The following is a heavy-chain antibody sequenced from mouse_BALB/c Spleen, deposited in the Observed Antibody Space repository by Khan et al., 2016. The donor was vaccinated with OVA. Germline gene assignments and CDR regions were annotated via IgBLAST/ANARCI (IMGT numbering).Heavy chain of an antibody. V-gene: IGHV1-5*01. CDR1: GYTFTSYW. Sequence: VRLQQSGTVLARPGASVKMSCKASGYTFTSYWMHWVKQRPGQGLEWIGAIYPGNSDTNSNQKFKGQAKLTAVPSTSTAYLELNSLTNEYSAVYYCTSSGFGDYDGWDYGGQGTTLTVSS. D-gene: IGHD2-13*01. J-gene: IGHJ2*01. CDR2: IYPGNSDT. CDR3: TSSGFGDYDGWDY.